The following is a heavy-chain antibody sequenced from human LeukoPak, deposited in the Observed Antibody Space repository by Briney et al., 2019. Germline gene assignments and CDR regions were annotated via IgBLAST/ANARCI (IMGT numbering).Heavy chain of an antibody. CDR1: GGSISSYY. CDR2: IYTSGST. Sequence: SETLSHTCTVSGGSISSYYWSWIRQPAGKGLEWIGRIYTSGSTNYNPSLKSRVTMSVDTSKNQFSLKLSSVTAADTAVYYCAITILTGYYNGYYYYGMDVWGQGTTVTVSS. CDR3: AITILTGYYNGYYYYGMDV. J-gene: IGHJ6*02. D-gene: IGHD3-9*01. V-gene: IGHV4-4*07.